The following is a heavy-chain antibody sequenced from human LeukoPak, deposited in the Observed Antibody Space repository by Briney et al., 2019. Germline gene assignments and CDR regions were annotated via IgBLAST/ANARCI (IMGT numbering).Heavy chain of an antibody. CDR1: GFTSSSYG. Sequence: GGSLRLSCAASGFTSSSYGMSWVRQAPGKGLEWVSATSSSDAGTYHADSVRGRFTISRDNSKNTLYLQMNSLRVEDAAVYYCARAPVTSCRGAYCYPFDYWGQGTLVTVSS. CDR3: ARAPVTSCRGAYCYPFDY. V-gene: IGHV3-23*01. J-gene: IGHJ4*02. CDR2: TSSSDAGT. D-gene: IGHD2-21*01.